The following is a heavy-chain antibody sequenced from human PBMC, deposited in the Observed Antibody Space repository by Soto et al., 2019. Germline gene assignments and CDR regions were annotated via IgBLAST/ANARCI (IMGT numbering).Heavy chain of an antibody. D-gene: IGHD2-2*01. CDR1: GGSISSYY. CDR2: IYYSGST. CDR3: GRDIVVVLAAMTRLSRDYYYMDV. Sequence: SETLSLTCTVSGGSISSYYWSWIRQPPGKGLEWIGYIYYSGSTNYNPSLKSRVTISVDTSKNQFSLKLSSVTAADTAVYYCGRDIVVVLAAMTRLSRDYYYMDVWGKGTTVTVSS. V-gene: IGHV4-59*01. J-gene: IGHJ6*03.